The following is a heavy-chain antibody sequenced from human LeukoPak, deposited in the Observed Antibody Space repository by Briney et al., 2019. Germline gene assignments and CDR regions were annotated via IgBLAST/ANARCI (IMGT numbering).Heavy chain of an antibody. D-gene: IGHD3-10*02. Sequence: GGSLRLSGAASGFTFDNYAMNWVRQAPGKGLEWLSSIRGGGAVTRYSDSVKGRFTISRDNSKNTLYLQMNHLRAEDTAIYYCAKCSASYYNDAFDIWGRGTMVTVSS. V-gene: IGHV3-23*01. J-gene: IGHJ3*02. CDR1: GFTFDNYA. CDR2: IRGGGAVT. CDR3: AKCSASYYNDAFDI.